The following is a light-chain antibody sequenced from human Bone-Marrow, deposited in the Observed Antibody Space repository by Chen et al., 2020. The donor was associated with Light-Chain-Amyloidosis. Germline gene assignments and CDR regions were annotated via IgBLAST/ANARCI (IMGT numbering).Light chain of an antibody. Sequence: EIVLTQSPGTLSFSQGEGATLSCRASQTISSNYLTWYQQKFGQVPRLLIYGSSSRATGIPDRFTGSGSGTDFTLTINRLEPEDFAMYYCQQYGTSPLTFGGGTKVEIK. J-gene: IGKJ4*01. CDR2: GSS. CDR3: QQYGTSPLT. CDR1: QTISSNY. V-gene: IGKV3-20*01.